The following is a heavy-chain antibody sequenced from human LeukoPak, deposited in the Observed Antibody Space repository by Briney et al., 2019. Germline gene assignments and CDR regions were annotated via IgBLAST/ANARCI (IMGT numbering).Heavy chain of an antibody. J-gene: IGHJ4*02. V-gene: IGHV3-21*01. CDR1: GFTFSSYG. CDR2: ISSSSSYI. D-gene: IGHD4/OR15-4a*01. Sequence: PGGSLRLSCAASGFTFSSYGMHWVRQAPGKGLEWVSFISSSSSYIYYADSVKGRFTISRDNAENSLYLQMNSLRAEDTAVYYCARDANSGFDYWGQGTLVTVSS. CDR3: ARDANSGFDY.